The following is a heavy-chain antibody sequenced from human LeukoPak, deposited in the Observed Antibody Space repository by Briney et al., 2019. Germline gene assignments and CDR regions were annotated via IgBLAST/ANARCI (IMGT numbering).Heavy chain of an antibody. CDR1: GGSISGSY. CDR2: ISSSSSYI. CDR3: ARDLWHIARYGHYMDV. J-gene: IGHJ6*03. D-gene: IGHD2-21*01. V-gene: IGHV3-21*01. Sequence: PSETLSLTCSVSGGSISGSYWNWVRQAPGKGLEWVSFISSSSSYIYYADSVKGRFTISRDNAKNSLYLQMNSLRAEDTAVYYCARDLWHIARYGHYMDVWGKGTTVTISS.